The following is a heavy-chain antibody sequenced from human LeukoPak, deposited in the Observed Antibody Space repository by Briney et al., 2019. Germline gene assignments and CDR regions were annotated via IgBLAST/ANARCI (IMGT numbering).Heavy chain of an antibody. D-gene: IGHD3-22*01. CDR3: ARVQRYYDSSGPAITYYFDY. CDR2: INHSGST. CDR1: GGSFSGYY. Sequence: PSETLSLTCAVYGGSFSGYYWSWIRQPPGKGLEWIWEINHSGSTNYNPSLKRRVTISVDTSKNQFSLKLSSVTAADTAVYYCARVQRYYDSSGPAITYYFDYWGQGTLVTVSS. J-gene: IGHJ4*02. V-gene: IGHV4-34*01.